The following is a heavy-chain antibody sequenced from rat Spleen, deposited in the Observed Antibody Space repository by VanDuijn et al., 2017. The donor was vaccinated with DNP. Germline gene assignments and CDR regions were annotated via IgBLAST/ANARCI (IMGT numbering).Heavy chain of an antibody. CDR1: GYSITSSYR. CDR2: INSAGST. V-gene: IGHV3-3*01. Sequence: EVQLQESGPGLVKPSQSLSLTCSVTGYSITSSYRWNWIRKFPGNKLEWMGYINSAGSTNYSPSLKSRISITRDTSKNQFFLQVNSVTTEDTATYYCARLRLEWEVRAMDAWGQGTSVTVSS. CDR3: ARLRLEWEVRAMDA. J-gene: IGHJ4*01. D-gene: IGHD1-1*01.